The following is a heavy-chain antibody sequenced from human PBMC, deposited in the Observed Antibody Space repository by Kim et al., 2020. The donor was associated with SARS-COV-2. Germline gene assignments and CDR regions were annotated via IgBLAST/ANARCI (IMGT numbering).Heavy chain of an antibody. CDR3: ASDYYDSRRFDF. Sequence: FNVDSVKGRFTIARDNAKNSLYLQMNSLRAEDTAVYYCASDYYDSRRFDFWGQGTLVTVSS. D-gene: IGHD3-10*01. J-gene: IGHJ4*02. V-gene: IGHV3-7*01.